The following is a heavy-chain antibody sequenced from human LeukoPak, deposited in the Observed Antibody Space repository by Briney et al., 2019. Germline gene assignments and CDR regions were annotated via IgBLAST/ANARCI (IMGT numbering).Heavy chain of an antibody. V-gene: IGHV3-13*04. CDR3: ARATISVAHAFDI. J-gene: IGHJ3*02. Sequence: GGSLRHSCADSGFTLCDFQIHCGRQVTGKGLEWVSAIGTTGDTYYPGSVKGRFTISRENAKNSLYLQMNSLRAEDTAVYYCARATISVAHAFDIWGQGTMVTVSS. CDR1: GFTLCDFQ. D-gene: IGHD6-19*01. CDR2: IGTTGDT.